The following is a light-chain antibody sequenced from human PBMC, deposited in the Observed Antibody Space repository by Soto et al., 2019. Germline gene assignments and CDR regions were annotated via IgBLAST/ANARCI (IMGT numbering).Light chain of an antibody. Sequence: DIVMTQSPLSLPVTLGEPASISCRSSQSLLHSNGYNYLDWYLQKPGQSPQLLIYLGSNRASGVPDKLSGSGSDTDFTLKISRVEAEDVGVYECMQALQTPISITFGQGTRLEI. V-gene: IGKV2-28*01. CDR2: LGS. CDR1: QSLLHSNGYNY. CDR3: MQALQTPISIT. J-gene: IGKJ5*01.